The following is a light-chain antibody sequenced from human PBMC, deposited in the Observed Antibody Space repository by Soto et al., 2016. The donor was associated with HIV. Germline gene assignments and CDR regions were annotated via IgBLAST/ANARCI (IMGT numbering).Light chain of an antibody. CDR2: QDN. V-gene: IGLV3-1*01. J-gene: IGLJ1*01. CDR1: KLGDKY. Sequence: SYELTQPPSVSVSPGQTASITCSGDKLGDKYACWYQQRPGQSLLLVIYQDNRRPSGTPERFSGSNSGNTATLTISGTQALDEADYYCQAWDTSTAVFGTGTKVTVL. CDR3: QAWDTSTAV.